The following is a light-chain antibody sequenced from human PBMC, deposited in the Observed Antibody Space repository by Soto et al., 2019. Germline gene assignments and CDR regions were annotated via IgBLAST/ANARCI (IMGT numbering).Light chain of an antibody. V-gene: IGKV3-11*01. CDR2: DAS. CDR3: QQYNIWPPYT. CDR1: QSVSSY. Sequence: EIVLTQSPATLSLSPGERATLSCRASQSVSSYLAWYQQKPGQAPRLLIFDASNRATAIPARFSGSGSGTDFTLTISSLEPEDFAVYYCQQYNIWPPYTFGQGTKLEIK. J-gene: IGKJ2*01.